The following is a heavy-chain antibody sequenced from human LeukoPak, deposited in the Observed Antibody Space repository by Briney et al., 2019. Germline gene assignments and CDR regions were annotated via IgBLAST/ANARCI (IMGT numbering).Heavy chain of an antibody. CDR2: ISGSGGST. D-gene: IGHD2-15*01. J-gene: IGHJ3*02. CDR3: ARDSNPYCSGGSCTAFDI. V-gene: IGHV3-23*01. CDR1: GFTFSSYA. Sequence: GGSLRLSCAASGFTFSSYAMSWVRQAPGKGLEWVSAISGSGGSTYYADSVKGRFTISRDNARNSLYLQMNSLRAEDTAMYFCARDSNPYCSGGSCTAFDIWGQGTMVTVSS.